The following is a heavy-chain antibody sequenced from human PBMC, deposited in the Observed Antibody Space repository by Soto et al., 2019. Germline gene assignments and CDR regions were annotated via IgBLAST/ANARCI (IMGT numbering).Heavy chain of an antibody. CDR1: GYTFTSYY. J-gene: IGHJ4*02. V-gene: IGHV1-46*01. D-gene: IGHD3-3*01. CDR2: INPSGGST. CDR3: ARESGVLRFFRHRYYFDY. Sequence: QVQLVQSGAEVKKPGASVKVSCKASGYTFTSYYMHWVRQAPGQGLEWMGIINPSGGSTSYAQKFQGRVTMTRDTSTSTVYMELSSLRSEDTAEYYCARESGVLRFFRHRYYFDYWGQGTLVTVSS.